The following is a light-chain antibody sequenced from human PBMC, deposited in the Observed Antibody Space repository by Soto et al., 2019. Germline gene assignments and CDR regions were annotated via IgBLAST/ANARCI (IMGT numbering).Light chain of an antibody. J-gene: IGKJ5*01. Sequence: DIVLTQSPGILSLSPGERASLSCGASQSITSSFLAWYQQKPGQAPRLLIYGASSRATGIPDRFSGTGSETDFTLTINRLEPEDFAVYYCQQYGNSPITFGQGTRLEIK. CDR1: QSITSSF. V-gene: IGKV3-20*01. CDR2: GAS. CDR3: QQYGNSPIT.